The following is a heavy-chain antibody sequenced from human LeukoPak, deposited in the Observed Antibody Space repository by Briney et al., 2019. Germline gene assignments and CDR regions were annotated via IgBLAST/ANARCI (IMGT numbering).Heavy chain of an antibody. CDR2: IIPILGIA. V-gene: IGHV1-69*04. Sequence: GASVKVSCKASGYTFTSYGISWVRQAPGQGLEWMGRIIPILGIANYAQKFQGRVTITADKSTSTAYMELSSLRSEDTAVYYCARQDYGPFGSYYYYGMDVWGQGTTVTVSS. D-gene: IGHD4-17*01. J-gene: IGHJ6*02. CDR1: GYTFTSYG. CDR3: ARQDYGPFGSYYYYGMDV.